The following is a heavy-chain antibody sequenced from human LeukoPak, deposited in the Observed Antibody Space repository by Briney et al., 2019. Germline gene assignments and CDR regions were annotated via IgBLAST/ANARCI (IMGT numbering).Heavy chain of an antibody. V-gene: IGHV4-34*01. D-gene: IGHD4-11*01. CDR1: GGSFSGYY. Sequence: SETLSLTCAVYGGSFSGYYWSWIRQPPGKGLEWIGEINHSGSTNYNPSLKSRVTISVDTSKNQFSLKLSSVTAADTAVYYCARFSYYSKLDYWGQGTLVTVSS. CDR2: INHSGST. J-gene: IGHJ4*02. CDR3: ARFSYYSKLDY.